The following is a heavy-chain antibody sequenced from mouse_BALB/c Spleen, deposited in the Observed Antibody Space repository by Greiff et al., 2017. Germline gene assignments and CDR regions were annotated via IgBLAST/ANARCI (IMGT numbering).Heavy chain of an antibody. J-gene: IGHJ4*01. Sequence: EVQGVESGGGLVKPGGSLKLSCAASGFTFSSYAMSWVRQTPEKRLEWVASISSGGSTYYPDSVKGRFTISRDNARNILYLQMSSLRSEDTAMYYCAREGLTTVLDYWGQGTSVTVSS. D-gene: IGHD1-1*01. CDR1: GFTFSSYA. V-gene: IGHV5-6-5*01. CDR2: ISSGGST. CDR3: AREGLTTVLDY.